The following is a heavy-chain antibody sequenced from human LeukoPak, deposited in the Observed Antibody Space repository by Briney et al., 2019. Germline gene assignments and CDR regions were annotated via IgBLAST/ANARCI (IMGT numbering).Heavy chain of an antibody. D-gene: IGHD5-12*01. J-gene: IGHJ6*02. CDR2: TYYRSKGYN. CDR1: GDSVSSNSAA. CDR3: ARDTYSGYDSLFGNYFYYAMDV. Sequence: SQTLSLTCAISGDSVSSNSAAWNWIRQSPSRGLEWVGRTYYRSKGYNDYAVSVKSRITINPDTSRNQFSLQLNSVTPEDTAVYYCARDTYSGYDSLFGNYFYYAMDVWGQGTTVTVSS. V-gene: IGHV6-1*01.